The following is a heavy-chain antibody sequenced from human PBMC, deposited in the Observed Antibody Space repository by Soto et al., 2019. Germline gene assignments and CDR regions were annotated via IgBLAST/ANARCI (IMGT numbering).Heavy chain of an antibody. CDR1: GCTCSSYA. CDR2: VSSGGST. D-gene: IGHD5-12*01. V-gene: IGHV3-23*01. CDR3: AKRRGSCEHSEG. Sequence: GSPGLFRAPYGCTCSSYAMGCVGQGPGKGLECVAVVSSGGSTHYADSVRGRFTISRDNSKNTLSLQMNSLTAERTAVYFCAKRRGSCEHSEGWGQGT. J-gene: IGHJ4*02.